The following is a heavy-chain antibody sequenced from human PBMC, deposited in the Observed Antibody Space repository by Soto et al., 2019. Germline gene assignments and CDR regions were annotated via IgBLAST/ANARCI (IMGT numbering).Heavy chain of an antibody. CDR3: ARTRGRGQWRDFYFDF. V-gene: IGHV4-59*12. CDR1: GGPIAPFY. Sequence: SETLSLTCTVSGGPIAPFYWTWIRQSPGKGLESIGYVYYNGSTNYNPALKGRVTISLDTSKSQFSLRLSSVAAADTAVYYCARTRGRGQWRDFYFDFWGQGSLVTVSS. J-gene: IGHJ4*02. D-gene: IGHD6-19*01. CDR2: VYYNGST.